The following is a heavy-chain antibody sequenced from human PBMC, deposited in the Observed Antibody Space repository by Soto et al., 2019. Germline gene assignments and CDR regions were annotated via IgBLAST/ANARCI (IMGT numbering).Heavy chain of an antibody. Sequence: GGSLRLSCAASGFTFSSYAMHWVRQAPGKGLEWVAVISYDGSNKNYADSVKGRFTISRDNSKNTLYLQMNSLRAEDTAVYYCARDSGYDIYYYGMDVWGQGTTVTVSS. CDR3: ARDSGYDIYYYGMDV. J-gene: IGHJ6*02. CDR1: GFTFSSYA. D-gene: IGHD5-12*01. CDR2: ISYDGSNK. V-gene: IGHV3-30-3*01.